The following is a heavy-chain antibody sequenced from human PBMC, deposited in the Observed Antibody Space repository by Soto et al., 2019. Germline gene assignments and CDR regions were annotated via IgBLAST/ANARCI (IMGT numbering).Heavy chain of an antibody. J-gene: IGHJ6*02. Sequence: LETLSLTCTVSGGSISSYYWSWIRQPPGKGLEWIGYIYYSGSTNYNPSLKSRVTISVDTSKNQFSLKLSSVTAADTAVYYCAIKLRFCSGGSCSGPHYYYYYGMDVWGQGTTVTVSS. CDR2: IYYSGST. D-gene: IGHD2-15*01. CDR3: AIKLRFCSGGSCSGPHYYYYYGMDV. V-gene: IGHV4-59*01. CDR1: GGSISSYY.